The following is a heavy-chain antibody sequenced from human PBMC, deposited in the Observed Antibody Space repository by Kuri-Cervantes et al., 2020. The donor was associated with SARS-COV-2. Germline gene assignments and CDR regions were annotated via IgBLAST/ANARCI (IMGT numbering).Heavy chain of an antibody. CDR3: ARGMVRGLIQSYYCGMDV. CDR1: GYTFTGYY. V-gene: IGHV1-2*04. CDR2: INPNSGGT. D-gene: IGHD3-10*01. Sequence: ASVKVSCKASGYTFTGYYMHWVRQAPGQGLEWMGWINPNSGGTNYAQKFQGWVTMTRDTSISTVYMELSRLRSDDTAVYYCARGMVRGLIQSYYCGMDVWGQGTTVTVSS. J-gene: IGHJ6*02.